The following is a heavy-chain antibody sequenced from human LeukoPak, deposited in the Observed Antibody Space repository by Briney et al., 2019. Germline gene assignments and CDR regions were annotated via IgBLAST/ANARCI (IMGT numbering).Heavy chain of an antibody. J-gene: IGHJ4*02. CDR3: AKDEGRLITNWYRQY. D-gene: IGHD1-1*01. CDR1: GFTFSSYA. CDR2: ISGSGGST. Sequence: PGGSLRLSCAASGFTFSSYAMSWVRQAPGKGLEWVSAISGSGGSTYYADSVRGRFAISRDNFKNTLYLQLNSLTAEDTAMYYCAKDEGRLITNWYRQYWGQGTPVTVSS. V-gene: IGHV3-23*01.